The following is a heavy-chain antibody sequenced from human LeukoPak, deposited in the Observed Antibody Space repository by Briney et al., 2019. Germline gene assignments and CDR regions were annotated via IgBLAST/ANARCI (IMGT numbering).Heavy chain of an antibody. CDR1: GDSISRGHYY. CDR2: INWNGGST. J-gene: IGHJ6*03. D-gene: IGHD2-2*01. CDR3: AREIAPLVVPAAIGGYMDV. V-gene: IGHV3-20*04. Sequence: PSETLSLTCAVSGDSISRGHYYWSWIRQHPGKGLEWVSGINWNGGSTGYADSVKGRFTISRDNAKNSLYLQMNSLRAEDTALYYCAREIAPLVVPAAIGGYMDVWGKGTTVTVSS.